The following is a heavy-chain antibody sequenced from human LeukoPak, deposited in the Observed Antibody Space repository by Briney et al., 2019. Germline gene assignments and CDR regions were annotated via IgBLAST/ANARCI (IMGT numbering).Heavy chain of an antibody. CDR1: GFTFSSYS. CDR2: ISSSSSTI. CDR3: AREYDFWSGLSYYYMDV. J-gene: IGHJ6*03. D-gene: IGHD3-3*01. Sequence: PGGSLRLSCAASGFTFSSYSMNWVRQAPGKGLEWVSYISSSSSTIYYADSVKGRFTISRDNAKNSLYLQMNSLRAEDTAVYYCAREYDFWSGLSYYYMDVWGKGTTVTVSS. V-gene: IGHV3-48*04.